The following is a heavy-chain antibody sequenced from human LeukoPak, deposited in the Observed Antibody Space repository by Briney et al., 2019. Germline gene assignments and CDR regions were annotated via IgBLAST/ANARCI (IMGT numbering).Heavy chain of an antibody. CDR2: TYYTSKWNT. V-gene: IGHV6-1*01. CDR1: GDSLSTRGVA. D-gene: IGHD6-25*01. J-gene: IGHJ3*01. Sequence: SQTLSLSCAISGDSLSTRGVAWTWVRQSPSRGLEWLGRTYYTSKWNTDYAVSVKSRIVVNPDTSKNQFSLQLNSVTSEDTAVYYCARGRASAFDVWGQGTMVTVSS. CDR3: ARGRASAFDV.